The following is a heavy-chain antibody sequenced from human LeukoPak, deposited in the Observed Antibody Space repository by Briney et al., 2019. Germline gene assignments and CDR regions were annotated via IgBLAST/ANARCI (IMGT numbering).Heavy chain of an antibody. CDR1: GFSLTTPGVG. CDR2: TYWDDDK. J-gene: IGHJ3*02. Sequence: SGPTLVKPTQTLTLTCAFSGFSLTTPGVGVGWIRQPPGKALEWLALTYWDDDKRYSPSLKSRLTITKDTSKKQVVLTVTNLDPVDTATYYCARLAYYDNSGSSRPFDIWGQGTMVTVSS. V-gene: IGHV2-5*02. D-gene: IGHD3-22*01. CDR3: ARLAYYDNSGSSRPFDI.